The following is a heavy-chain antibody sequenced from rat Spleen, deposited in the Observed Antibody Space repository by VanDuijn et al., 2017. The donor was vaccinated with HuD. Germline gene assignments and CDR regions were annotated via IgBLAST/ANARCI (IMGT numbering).Heavy chain of an antibody. Sequence: EVQLVESGGELVQPGRSMKLSCTTSGFTFSNYCMTWVRQAPTKSLDWVAAISYDGITTYSRDSVRGRFTISSDNAKTTLYLRTDSPRPEDSDTYYSQRHDYPGVTPNWFPPWGQGTLLTVS. CDR3: QRHDYPGVTPNWFPP. CDR1: GFTFSNYC. CDR2: ISYDGITT. D-gene: IGHD1-4*01. V-gene: IGHV5-25*01. J-gene: IGHJ3*01.